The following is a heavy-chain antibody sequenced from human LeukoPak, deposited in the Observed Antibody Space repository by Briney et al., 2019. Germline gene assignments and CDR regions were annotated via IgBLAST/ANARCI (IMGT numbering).Heavy chain of an antibody. CDR1: GFIFSDYG. Sequence: GGSLRLSCAASGFIFSDYGMSWVRQAPGKGLDLVANIKQDRSEKYYVDSVKGRFTISRDNAKNSLYLQMNSLRAEDTAVYYCARLREIPVFGVVTKSTSYFDYWGQGTLVTVSS. CDR2: IKQDRSEK. V-gene: IGHV3-7*01. D-gene: IGHD3-3*01. CDR3: ARLREIPVFGVVTKSTSYFDY. J-gene: IGHJ4*02.